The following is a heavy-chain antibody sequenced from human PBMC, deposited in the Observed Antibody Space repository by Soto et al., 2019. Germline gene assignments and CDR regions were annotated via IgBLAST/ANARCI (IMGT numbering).Heavy chain of an antibody. D-gene: IGHD4-4*01. J-gene: IGHJ5*02. CDR1: GYTFTAYY. Sequence: QVQLVQSGAEVKKPGASVKVSCKASGYTFTAYYMHWLRQAPGQGLEWMGWINPNSGGTNYAQRFQGRVTVTNDTXXSTTYMELSSXXXXXXXXXXXXXGXXXRSGNYNAGXFAPWGQXTXVTXX. CDR2: INPNSGGT. CDR3: XXGXXXRSGNYNAGXFAP. V-gene: IGHV1-2*02.